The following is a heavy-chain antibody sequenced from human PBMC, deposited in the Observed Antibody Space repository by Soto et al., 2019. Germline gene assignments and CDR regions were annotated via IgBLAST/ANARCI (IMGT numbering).Heavy chain of an antibody. CDR2: ISGSGGST. J-gene: IGHJ4*02. CDR3: AITKVSGWYQFDY. V-gene: IGHV3-23*01. Sequence: GGSLRLSCAASGFTFSSYAMSWVRQAPGKGLEWVSAISGSGGSTYYADSVKGRFTISRDNSKNTLYLQMNSLRAEDTAVNYCAITKVSGWYQFDYWGQGTLVTVSS. CDR1: GFTFSSYA. D-gene: IGHD6-19*01.